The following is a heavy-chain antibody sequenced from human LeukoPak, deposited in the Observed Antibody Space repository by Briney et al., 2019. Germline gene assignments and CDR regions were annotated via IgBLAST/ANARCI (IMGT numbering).Heavy chain of an antibody. Sequence: ASVKVSCKVSGYTLTELSMRWVRQAPGKGLEWMGGFDPEDGETIYAQKFQGRVTMTEDTSTDTAYMELSSLRSEDTAVYYCAKDGVPSRWFGRNYFDYWGQGTLVTVSS. CDR2: FDPEDGET. CDR1: GYTLTELS. V-gene: IGHV1-24*01. J-gene: IGHJ4*02. D-gene: IGHD3-10*01. CDR3: AKDGVPSRWFGRNYFDY.